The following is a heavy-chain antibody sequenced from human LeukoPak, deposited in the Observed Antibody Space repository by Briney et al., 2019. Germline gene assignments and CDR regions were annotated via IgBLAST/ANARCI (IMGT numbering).Heavy chain of an antibody. CDR2: ISWNSGSI. CDR3: AKDSGDSGYDFLDY. Sequence: GGSLRLSCAASGFTFDDYAMHWVRQAPGKGLEWVSGISWNSGSIGYADSVKGRFTISRDNAKNSLYLQMNSLRAEDTALYYCAKDSGDSGYDFLDYWGQGTLVTVSS. CDR1: GFTFDDYA. V-gene: IGHV3-9*01. D-gene: IGHD5-12*01. J-gene: IGHJ4*02.